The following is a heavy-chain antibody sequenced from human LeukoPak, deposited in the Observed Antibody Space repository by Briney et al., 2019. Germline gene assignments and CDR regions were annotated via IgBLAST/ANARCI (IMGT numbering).Heavy chain of an antibody. CDR3: AARDCSDTACSAGAFDY. D-gene: IGHD2-21*01. J-gene: IGHJ4*02. CDR2: IYSGGTT. V-gene: IGHV3-53*01. CDR1: GLTVSSKH. Sequence: PGGSLRLSCAASGLTVSSKHMSWVRQAPGKGLEWVSVIYSGGTTKYAESVEGRFTVSIDNTKNTLHPQMNSLRAEDTAVYYCAARDCSDTACSAGAFDYWGQGTLVSVSS.